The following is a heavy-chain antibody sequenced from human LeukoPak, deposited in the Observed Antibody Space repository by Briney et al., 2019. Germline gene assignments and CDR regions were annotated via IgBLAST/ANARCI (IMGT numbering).Heavy chain of an antibody. Sequence: SVKISCKASGGTFSSYAISWVRQAPGQGLEWMGGIIPIFGTANYAQKFQGRVTITADESTSTAYMELSSLRSEDAAVYYCARGSTNYYDSSGAFDRWGQGTLVTVSS. J-gene: IGHJ5*02. V-gene: IGHV1-69*13. CDR1: GGTFSSYA. CDR2: IIPIFGTA. CDR3: ARGSTNYYDSSGAFDR. D-gene: IGHD3-22*01.